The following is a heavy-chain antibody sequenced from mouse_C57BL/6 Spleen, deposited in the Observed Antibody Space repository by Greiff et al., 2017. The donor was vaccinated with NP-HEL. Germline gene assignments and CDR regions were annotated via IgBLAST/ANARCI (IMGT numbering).Heavy chain of an antibody. J-gene: IGHJ2*01. D-gene: IGHD1-1*01. CDR2: IHPNSGST. V-gene: IGHV1-64*01. Sequence: QVQLQQPGAELVKPGASVKLSCKASGYTFTSYWIHWVKQRPGQGLEWIGMIHPNSGSTNYNEKFKSKATLTVDKSSSTAYMQLSSLTAEDSAVYYCARDGSSFDYWGQGTTLTVSS. CDR1: GYTFTSYW. CDR3: ARDGSSFDY.